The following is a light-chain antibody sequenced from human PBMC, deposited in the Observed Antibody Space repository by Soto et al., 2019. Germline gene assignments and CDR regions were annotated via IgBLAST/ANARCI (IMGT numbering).Light chain of an antibody. Sequence: QSALAQPASVSGSPGQSITVSCTGTSNDIGGYNYVSWYQQHPGKAPKLIISQVNNRPSGVSHRFSGSKSGNTASLTISGLQAEEEAEYYCSSYKYNSGFYVFGPGTTVTV. CDR2: QVN. CDR1: SNDIGGYNY. J-gene: IGLJ1*01. CDR3: SSYKYNSGFYV. V-gene: IGLV2-14*01.